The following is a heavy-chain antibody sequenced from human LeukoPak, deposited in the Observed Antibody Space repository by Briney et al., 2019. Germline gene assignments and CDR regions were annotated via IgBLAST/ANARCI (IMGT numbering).Heavy chain of an antibody. V-gene: IGHV3-23*01. CDR1: GFTFSSYA. J-gene: IGHJ4*02. D-gene: IGHD3-22*01. Sequence: GGSLRLYCAASGFTFSSYAMSWVRQAPGKVLEWVSAISGSGGSTYYADSVKGRFTISRDNSKNTLYLQMNSLRAEDTAVYYCAKDQYYDSSGYDYWGQGTLVTVSS. CDR3: AKDQYYDSSGYDY. CDR2: ISGSGGST.